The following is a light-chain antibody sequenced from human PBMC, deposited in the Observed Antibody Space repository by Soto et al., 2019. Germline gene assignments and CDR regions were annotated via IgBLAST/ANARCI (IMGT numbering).Light chain of an antibody. CDR1: QSVSSNS. J-gene: IGKJ1*01. CDR2: GAS. V-gene: IGKV3-20*01. CDR3: PQYGSSPRT. Sequence: EIVLTQSPGTLSLSPGDRATLSCRASQSVSSNSLAWYQQKSGQAPRLLIYGASIRATGIPDRFSGSGSGADFTLTLSRQDPEDIAVYYCPQYGSSPRTFGQGTKVE.